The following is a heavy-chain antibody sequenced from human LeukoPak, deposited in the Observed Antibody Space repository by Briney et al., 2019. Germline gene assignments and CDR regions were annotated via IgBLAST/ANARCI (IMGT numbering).Heavy chain of an antibody. CDR3: ARDGGSDQYYSDN. V-gene: IGHV4-34*01. D-gene: IGHD6-19*01. CDR2: INHSGST. J-gene: IGHJ4*02. Sequence: SETLSLTCAVYGGSFSGYYWSWIRQPPGKGPEWIGEINHSGSTNYNPSLKSRVTISVDTSKNQFSLKLSSVTAADTAVYYCARDGGSDQYYSDNWGQGTLVTVSS. CDR1: GGSFSGYY.